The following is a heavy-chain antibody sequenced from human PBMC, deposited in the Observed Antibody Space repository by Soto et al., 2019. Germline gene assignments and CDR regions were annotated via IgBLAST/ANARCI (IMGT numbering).Heavy chain of an antibody. CDR2: INGGNGNT. J-gene: IGHJ5*02. V-gene: IGHV1-3*01. D-gene: IGHD1-1*01. CDR3: AKETGSWNEAWCDP. Sequence: GASVKVSCKASGYSFSSYAMYWVRQAPGQRLEWMGWINGGNGNTKYVQKFQGRVTFTRDTSASTAYMELSSLTSEDTAVYYCAKETGSWNEAWCDPWGQGTLVTVSS. CDR1: GYSFSSYA.